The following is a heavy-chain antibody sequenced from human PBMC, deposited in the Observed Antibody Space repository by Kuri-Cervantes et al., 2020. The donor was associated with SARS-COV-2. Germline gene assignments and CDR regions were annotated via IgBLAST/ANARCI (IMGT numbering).Heavy chain of an antibody. J-gene: IGHJ4*02. Sequence: GGSLRLSCAASGFTFSSYAMSWVRQAPGKGLEWVSAISGSGGSTYYADSVKGRFTTSRDNSKNPLYLQMNSLRAEDTAVYYCAKDFVYYYDSSGYLFDYWGQGTLVTGSS. CDR1: GFTFSSYA. V-gene: IGHV3-23*01. CDR2: ISGSGGST. D-gene: IGHD3-22*01. CDR3: AKDFVYYYDSSGYLFDY.